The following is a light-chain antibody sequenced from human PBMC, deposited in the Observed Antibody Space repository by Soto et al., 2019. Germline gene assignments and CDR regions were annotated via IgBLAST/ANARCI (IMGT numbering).Light chain of an antibody. Sequence: DIVLTHSPATLSLSPGERATLSCRASQSVSSYLAWYQQKPGQAPRLLIYDASNRATGIPARFSSSGSGTDFTLTSSSLEPEDVAVYYCQQRSNWPTFGQGTKVEIK. CDR2: DAS. CDR1: QSVSSY. CDR3: QQRSNWPT. V-gene: IGKV3-11*01. J-gene: IGKJ1*01.